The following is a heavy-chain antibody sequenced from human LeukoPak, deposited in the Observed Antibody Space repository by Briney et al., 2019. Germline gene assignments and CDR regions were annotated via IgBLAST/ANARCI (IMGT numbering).Heavy chain of an antibody. J-gene: IGHJ4*02. Sequence: GGSLRLSCAASGFTFSSYAMSWVRQAPGKGLEWVSGISGGDDTTYFADSVKGRFPISRDNSKNTLYLQMNRLRAEDTAVYYCAKDKQWLVLDYWGQGTLVTVSS. V-gene: IGHV3-23*01. CDR2: ISGGDDTT. CDR1: GFTFSSYA. CDR3: AKDKQWLVLDY. D-gene: IGHD6-19*01.